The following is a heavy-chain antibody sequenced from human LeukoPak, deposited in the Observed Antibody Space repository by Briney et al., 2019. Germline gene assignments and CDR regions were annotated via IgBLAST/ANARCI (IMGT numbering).Heavy chain of an antibody. CDR1: GFTFSSYG. Sequence: GGFLRLSCAASGFTFSSYGMHWVRQAPGKGLEWVAFIRYDGSNKYYADSVKGRFTISRDNSKNTLYLQMNSLRAEDTAVYYCASTNYDFWSGYLWGQGTLVTVSS. V-gene: IGHV3-30*02. J-gene: IGHJ4*02. D-gene: IGHD3-3*01. CDR3: ASTNYDFWSGYL. CDR2: IRYDGSNK.